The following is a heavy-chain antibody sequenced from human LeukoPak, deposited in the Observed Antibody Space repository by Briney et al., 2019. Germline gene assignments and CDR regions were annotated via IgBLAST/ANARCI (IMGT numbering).Heavy chain of an antibody. J-gene: IGHJ4*02. Sequence: SETLSLTCAVYGGSFSGYYWSWIRQPPGKGLEWIGEINHSGSTNYNPSLKSRVTISVDTSKNQFSLKLTSVTAADTAVYYCARHPRGRMAPGGLHWGQGTLVTVSS. CDR2: INHSGST. V-gene: IGHV4-34*01. D-gene: IGHD1-26*01. CDR3: ARHPRGRMAPGGLH. CDR1: GGSFSGYY.